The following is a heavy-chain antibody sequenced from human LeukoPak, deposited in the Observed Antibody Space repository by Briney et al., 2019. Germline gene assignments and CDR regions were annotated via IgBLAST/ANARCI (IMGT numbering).Heavy chain of an antibody. Sequence: ETLSLTCAVYGGSFSGYYWSWIRQPPGKGLEWIGEISHSGSTNYNPSLKSRVTISVDTSKNQFSLKLSSVTAADTAVYYCARGLDGGDCSWGQGTLVTVSS. CDR1: GGSFSGYY. D-gene: IGHD2-21*02. CDR2: ISHSGST. J-gene: IGHJ4*02. CDR3: ARGLDGGDCS. V-gene: IGHV4-34*01.